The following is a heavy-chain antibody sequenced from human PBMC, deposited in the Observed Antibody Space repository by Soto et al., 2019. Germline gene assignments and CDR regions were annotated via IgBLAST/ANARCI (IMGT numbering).Heavy chain of an antibody. J-gene: IGHJ6*03. CDR1: GGSFSGYY. Sequence: KPSETLSLTCAVYGGSFSGYYWSWIRQPPGKGLEWIGEINHSGSTNYNPSLKSRVTISVDTSKNQFSLKLSSVTAADTAVYYCAREDRYYCSGGSCYPDVWGKGTTVTVP. V-gene: IGHV4-34*01. CDR3: AREDRYYCSGGSCYPDV. CDR2: INHSGST. D-gene: IGHD2-15*01.